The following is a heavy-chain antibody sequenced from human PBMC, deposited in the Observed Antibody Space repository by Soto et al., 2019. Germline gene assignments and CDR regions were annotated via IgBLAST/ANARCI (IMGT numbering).Heavy chain of an antibody. CDR1: GYTFISYG. D-gene: IGHD2-15*01. CDR2: ISAYNGNT. Sequence: QVLLVQSGAEVKKPGASVKVSCKASGYTFISYGFSWVRQAPGQGLEWMGWISAYNGNTNYAQKLQGRVTMTTDTSTSTAYMELRSLRSDDTAVYYCARVELSCSGGSCFPEWYFQHWGQGTLVTVSS. V-gene: IGHV1-18*01. CDR3: ARVELSCSGGSCFPEWYFQH. J-gene: IGHJ1*01.